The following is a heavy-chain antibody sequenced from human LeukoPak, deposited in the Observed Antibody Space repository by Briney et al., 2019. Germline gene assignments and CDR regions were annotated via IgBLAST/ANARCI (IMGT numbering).Heavy chain of an antibody. J-gene: IGHJ6*02. CDR2: IYYSGST. V-gene: IGHV4-59*01. CDR3: ARDSYGYSSSYYYYGMDV. CDR1: GGSFSGYY. Sequence: PSETLSLTCAVYGGSFSGYYWSWIRQPPGKGLEWIGYIYYSGSTNYNPSLKSRVTISVDTSKNQFSLKLSSVTAADTAVYYCARDSYGYSSSYYYYGMDVWGQGTTVTVSS. D-gene: IGHD3-16*01.